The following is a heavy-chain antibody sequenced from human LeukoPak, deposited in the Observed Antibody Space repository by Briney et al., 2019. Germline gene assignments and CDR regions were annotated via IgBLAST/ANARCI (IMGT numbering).Heavy chain of an antibody. Sequence: PGGSLRLSCSASGFFFSSYAMHWVRQAPGKRLEYLSAMSVITGRTFYADSVEGRFTISRDNSGNTLYLQMASLRPEDTAVYYCVKPARGSGIQYGFDSWGQGTLVTVSS. CDR1: GFFFSSYA. CDR2: MSVITGRT. V-gene: IGHV3-64D*06. J-gene: IGHJ4*02. D-gene: IGHD3-10*01. CDR3: VKPARGSGIQYGFDS.